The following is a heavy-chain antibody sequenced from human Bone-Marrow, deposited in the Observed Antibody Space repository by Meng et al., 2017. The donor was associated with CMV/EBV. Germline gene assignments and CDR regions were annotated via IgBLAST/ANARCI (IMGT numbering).Heavy chain of an antibody. J-gene: IGHJ4*02. D-gene: IGHD1-26*01. V-gene: IGHV1-18*01. Sequence: ASVKVSCKASGGTFSSYAISWVRQAPGQGLEWMGWISAYNGNTNYAQKLQGRVTMTTDTSTSTAYMELRSLRSDDTAVYYCARDRSGSYYFDYWGQGTLVTVSS. CDR2: ISAYNGNT. CDR1: GGTFSSYA. CDR3: ARDRSGSYYFDY.